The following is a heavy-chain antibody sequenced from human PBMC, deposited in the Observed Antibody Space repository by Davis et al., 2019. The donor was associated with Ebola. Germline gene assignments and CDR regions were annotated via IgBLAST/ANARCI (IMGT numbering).Heavy chain of an antibody. CDR2: IIPVVDTK. CDR3: ARGKWFDP. CDR1: GYTFTSFA. Sequence: SVKVSCKASGYTFTSFALNWVRQAPGQGLEWMGRIIPVVDTKDYAQKFQGRVTLTADKATNTAYMELSGLRFDDTAVYYCARGKWFDPWGQGTLVSVTS. V-gene: IGHV1-69*04. J-gene: IGHJ5*02.